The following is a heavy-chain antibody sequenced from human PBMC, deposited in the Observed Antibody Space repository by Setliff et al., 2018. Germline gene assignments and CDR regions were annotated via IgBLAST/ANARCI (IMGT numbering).Heavy chain of an antibody. J-gene: IGHJ5*01. D-gene: IGHD2-15*01. CDR3: VRDRYGRNSDGSGVYNWFDS. Sequence: PSETLSLTCNVSGASISSGSHYWSWIRQSAGEKPTWIGHVYSTGSTNYNPSFESRVSISVDKSNNQFSLKMTSVTAADTAMYYCVRDRYGRNSDGSGVYNWFDSWGHGILVTVSS. CDR2: VYSTGST. V-gene: IGHV4-61*09. CDR1: GASISSGSHY.